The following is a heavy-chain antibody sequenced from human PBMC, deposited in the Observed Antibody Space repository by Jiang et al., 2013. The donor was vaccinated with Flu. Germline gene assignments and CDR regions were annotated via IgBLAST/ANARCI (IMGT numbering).Heavy chain of an antibody. J-gene: IGHJ3*02. CDR3: AREEVGSDAFDI. CDR1: GDSVSSTSTA. Sequence: QTLSLTCDVSGDSVSSTSTAWNWIRQSPSRGLEWLGRTNYRSKWYNEYAVSVKSRITINPDTSKNQFSLQLNSVTPEDTAVYYCAREEVGSDAFDIWGQGTMVTVSS. V-gene: IGHV6-1*01. CDR2: TNYRSKWYN. D-gene: IGHD1-26*01.